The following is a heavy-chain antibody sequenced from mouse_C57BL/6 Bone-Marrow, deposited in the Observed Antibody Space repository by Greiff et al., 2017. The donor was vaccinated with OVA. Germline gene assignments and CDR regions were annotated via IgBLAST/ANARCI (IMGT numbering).Heavy chain of an antibody. Sequence: VKVVESGPGLVAPSQSLSITCTVSGFSLTSYAISWVRQPPGKGLEWLGVIWTGGGTTYNSALKSRLSISKDNSKSQAFLKMNSLHTDDTARYYSARKYYGPEYFDVWGTGTTVTVSS. V-gene: IGHV2-9-1*01. D-gene: IGHD1-1*01. CDR1: GFSLTSYA. CDR3: ARKYYGPEYFDV. J-gene: IGHJ1*03. CDR2: IWTGGGT.